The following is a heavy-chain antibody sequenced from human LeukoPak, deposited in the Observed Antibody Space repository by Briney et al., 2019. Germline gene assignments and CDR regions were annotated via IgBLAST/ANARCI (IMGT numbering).Heavy chain of an antibody. D-gene: IGHD5-18*01. Sequence: PGGSLRLSCAASGFTVSSNYMSWVRQAPGKGLEWVSAISGSGGSTYYADSVKGRFTISRDNSKNTLYLQMNSLRAEDTAVYYCAKAYSRGYSYVCLQGSDYWGQGTLVTVSS. V-gene: IGHV3-23*01. CDR1: GFTVSSNY. CDR2: ISGSGGST. CDR3: AKAYSRGYSYVCLQGSDY. J-gene: IGHJ4*02.